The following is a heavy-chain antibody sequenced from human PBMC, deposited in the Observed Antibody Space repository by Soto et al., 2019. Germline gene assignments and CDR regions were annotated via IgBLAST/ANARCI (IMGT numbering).Heavy chain of an antibody. Sequence: QVQLQESGPGLVKPSQTLSLTCTVSGGSISSGGYYWSWIRQHPGKGLEWIGYTYYSGSTYYNPSLKRRVTISVDTSKNQFSLKLSSVTAADTAVYYCARDGGIAGSYWYFDLWGRGTLVTVSS. V-gene: IGHV4-31*03. J-gene: IGHJ2*01. CDR2: TYYSGST. CDR3: ARDGGIAGSYWYFDL. CDR1: GGSISSGGYY. D-gene: IGHD1-26*01.